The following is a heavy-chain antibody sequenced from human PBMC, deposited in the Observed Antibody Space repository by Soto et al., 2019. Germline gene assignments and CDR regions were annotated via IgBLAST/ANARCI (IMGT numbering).Heavy chain of an antibody. V-gene: IGHV1-18*01. D-gene: IGHD5-12*01. CDR1: GYTFTSYG. CDR3: ARDLPGMVATPVYYYYYGMDV. J-gene: IGHJ6*02. Sequence: QVQLVQSGAEVKKPGASVKVSCKASGYTFTSYGISWVRQAPGQGLEWMGWISAYNGNTNYAQKLQGRVTMTTDTSTSTAYMELRSLRSDDTAVYYCARDLPGMVATPVYYYYYGMDVWGQGTTVTVSS. CDR2: ISAYNGNT.